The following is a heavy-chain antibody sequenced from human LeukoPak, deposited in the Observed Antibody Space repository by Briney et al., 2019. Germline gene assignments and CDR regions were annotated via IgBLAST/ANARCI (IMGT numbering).Heavy chain of an antibody. J-gene: IGHJ4*02. CDR1: GGSISSYY. Sequence: KPSETLSLTCTVSGGSISSYYWSWIRQPPGKGLEWIGYIYYSGSTNYNPSLKSRVTISVDTSKNQFSLKLSSVTAADTAVYYCARGSSSGWDFDYWGQGTLVTVSS. CDR3: ARGSSSGWDFDY. D-gene: IGHD6-19*01. CDR2: IYYSGST. V-gene: IGHV4-59*01.